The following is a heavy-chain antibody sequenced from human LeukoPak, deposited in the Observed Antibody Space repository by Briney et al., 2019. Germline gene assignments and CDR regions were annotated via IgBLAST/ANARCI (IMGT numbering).Heavy chain of an antibody. V-gene: IGHV4-34*01. CDR3: ARSVQQLEYLGWFDP. D-gene: IGHD6-13*01. J-gene: IGHJ5*02. CDR2: INHSGST. Sequence: SETLSLTCAVYGGSFSGYYWSWIRQPPGKGLEWIGEINHSGSTNYNPSLKSRVTISVDTSKNQFSLKLSSVTAADTAVYYCARSVQQLEYLGWFDPWGQGTLVTVSS. CDR1: GGSFSGYY.